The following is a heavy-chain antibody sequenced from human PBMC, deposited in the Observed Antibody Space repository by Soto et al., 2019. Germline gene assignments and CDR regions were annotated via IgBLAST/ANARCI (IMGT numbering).Heavy chain of an antibody. Sequence: QVQLQESGPGLVKSSETLSLICFVSGEALGSGQSYWNWIRQAPGKGLEWIGQTFVTGATKYSAPLRSRVTMSVDTSKGQISLTLTSVTAADSATYFCARGRSDSAGSSFGRRMDVWGQGTTVTVSS. CDR1: GEALGSGQSY. CDR3: ARGRSDSAGSSFGRRMDV. CDR2: TFVTGAT. D-gene: IGHD3-10*01. V-gene: IGHV4-61*01. J-gene: IGHJ6*02.